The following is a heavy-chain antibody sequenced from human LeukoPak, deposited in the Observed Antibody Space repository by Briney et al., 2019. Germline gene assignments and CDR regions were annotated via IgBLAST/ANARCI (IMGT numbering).Heavy chain of an antibody. J-gene: IGHJ4*02. D-gene: IGHD1-26*01. CDR1: GFTFSSYS. CDR3: ARDSGSPKGSCAY. V-gene: IGHV3-21*01. Sequence: PGGSLRLSCAASGFTFSSYSMNWVRQATGKGREWVSSISSSSSYICYADSVKGRFTISRDNAKNSLYLQMNSLRAEDTAVYYCARDSGSPKGSCAYWGQGTLVTVPS. CDR2: ISSSSSYI.